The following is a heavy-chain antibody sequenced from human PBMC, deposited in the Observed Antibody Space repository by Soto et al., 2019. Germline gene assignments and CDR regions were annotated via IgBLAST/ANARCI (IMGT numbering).Heavy chain of an antibody. D-gene: IGHD5-12*01. J-gene: IGHJ6*03. CDR3: ARGKWLRSCYYYYMDV. V-gene: IGHV4-39*01. CDR1: VGSISIRSDY. Sequence: PSQTLSITCTVPVGSISIRSDYWGWIRQPPGKGLEWIGSIYYSGSTYYNPSLKSRVTISVDTSKNQFSLKLSSVTAADTAVYYCARGKWLRSCYYYYMDVWGKGTTVTVSS. CDR2: IYYSGST.